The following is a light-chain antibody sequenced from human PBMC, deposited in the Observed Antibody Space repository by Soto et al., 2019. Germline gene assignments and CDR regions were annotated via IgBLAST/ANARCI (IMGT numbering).Light chain of an antibody. CDR2: GPP. CDR1: QSVSGD. Sequence: EIVMMQSPATLSVSPGERATLSCRASQSVSGDLAWYQQKPGQAPRLLIYGPPTRAAGIPARFSGSGSGTEFTLTISGLQSEDFAIYFCQQYKNWPITFGQGTRLEIK. CDR3: QQYKNWPIT. J-gene: IGKJ5*01. V-gene: IGKV3-15*01.